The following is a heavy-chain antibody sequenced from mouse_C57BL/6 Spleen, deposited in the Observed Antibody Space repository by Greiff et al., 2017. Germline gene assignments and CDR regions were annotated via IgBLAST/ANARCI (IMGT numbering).Heavy chain of an antibody. J-gene: IGHJ2*01. CDR3: ARERGLGGY. V-gene: IGHV1-82*01. CDR2: IYPGDGDT. Sequence: QVQLQQSGPELVKPGASVKISCKASGYAFSSSWMNWVKQRPGKGLEWIGRIYPGDGDTNYNGKFKGKATLTADKSSRTAYMQLSSLTSEDSAVYFCARERGLGGYWGQGTTLTVSS. CDR1: GYAFSSSW. D-gene: IGHD4-1*01.